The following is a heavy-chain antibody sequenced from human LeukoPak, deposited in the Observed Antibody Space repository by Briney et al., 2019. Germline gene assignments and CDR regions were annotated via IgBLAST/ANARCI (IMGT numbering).Heavy chain of an antibody. D-gene: IGHD2-2*01. Sequence: WASVNVSCKASGYTFTSYGISWVRQAPGQGLEWMGWISAYNGNTNYAQKLQGRITMTTDTSTSTAYMELRSLRSDDTAVYYCARGYCSSTSCSNPPYYYYYMDVWGKGTTVTVSS. CDR1: GYTFTSYG. CDR2: ISAYNGNT. J-gene: IGHJ6*03. CDR3: ARGYCSSTSCSNPPYYYYYMDV. V-gene: IGHV1-18*01.